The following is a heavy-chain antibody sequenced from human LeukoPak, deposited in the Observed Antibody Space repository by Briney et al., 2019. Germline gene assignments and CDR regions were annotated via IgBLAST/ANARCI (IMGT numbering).Heavy chain of an antibody. CDR1: GYTFTSYG. Sequence: GASVKVSCKASGYTFTSYGISWVRQAPGQGLEWMGWISAYNGNTNYAQKLQGRVTMTTDTSTSTAYMELRSLRSDDTAVYYCARDRYGDYAGVDYYYGIDVWGQGTTVTVSS. V-gene: IGHV1-18*01. D-gene: IGHD4-17*01. CDR2: ISAYNGNT. J-gene: IGHJ6*02. CDR3: ARDRYGDYAGVDYYYGIDV.